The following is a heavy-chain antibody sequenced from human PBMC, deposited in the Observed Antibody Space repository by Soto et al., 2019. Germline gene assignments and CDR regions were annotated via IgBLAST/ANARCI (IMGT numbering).Heavy chain of an antibody. Sequence: EVQLVESGGGLVQPGRSLRLSCAASGFTFDDYAMHWVRQAPGKGLEWVSGISWNRGSIGYADSVKGRFTISRDNANNSLYLQMNSLRAEDTALYYCAKGVGATPFYGMDVWGQGTTVTVSS. V-gene: IGHV3-9*01. CDR1: GFTFDDYA. D-gene: IGHD1-26*01. J-gene: IGHJ6*02. CDR2: ISWNRGSI. CDR3: AKGVGATPFYGMDV.